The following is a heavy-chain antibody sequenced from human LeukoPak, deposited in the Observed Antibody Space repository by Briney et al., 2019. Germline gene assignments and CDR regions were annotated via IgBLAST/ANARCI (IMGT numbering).Heavy chain of an antibody. Sequence: PGGSLRLSCAASGFTFSSYAMHWVRQAPGKGLEWVAVISYDGSNKYYADSVKGRFTISRDNSKNTLYLQMNSLRAEDTAVYYCARDFDLVVASSPLYYFDYWGQGTLVTVSS. J-gene: IGHJ4*02. D-gene: IGHD2-15*01. CDR3: ARDFDLVVASSPLYYFDY. CDR2: ISYDGSNK. CDR1: GFTFSSYA. V-gene: IGHV3-30*04.